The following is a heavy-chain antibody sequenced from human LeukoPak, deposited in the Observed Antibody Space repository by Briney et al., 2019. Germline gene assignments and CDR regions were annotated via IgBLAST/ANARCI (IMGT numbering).Heavy chain of an antibody. V-gene: IGHV4-34*01. CDR3: ATFPDSEPIDN. D-gene: IGHD1-26*01. J-gene: IGHJ4*02. Sequence: SETLSLTCDVSRGSFSGYYLTWIRQAPGRGLEWIGDISHIGGTSYSPSLKGRASISLDTSKNQFSLYLTSVTAADTAVYFCATFPDSEPIDNCGQGTLVTVSS. CDR2: ISHIGGT. CDR1: RGSFSGYY.